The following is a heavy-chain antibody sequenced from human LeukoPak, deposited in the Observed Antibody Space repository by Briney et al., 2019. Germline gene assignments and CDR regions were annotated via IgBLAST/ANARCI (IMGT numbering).Heavy chain of an antibody. CDR3: ARDVGWSGDYYYYGMDV. J-gene: IGHJ6*02. CDR2: ISAHNGNT. CDR1: GYTFTSYG. D-gene: IGHD3-3*01. Sequence: ASVKVSCKASGYTFTSYGISWVRQAPGQGLEWMGWISAHNGNTNYAQKLQGRVTMTTDTSTSTAYMELRSLRSDDTAVYYCARDVGWSGDYYYYGMDVWGQGTTVTVSS. V-gene: IGHV1-18*01.